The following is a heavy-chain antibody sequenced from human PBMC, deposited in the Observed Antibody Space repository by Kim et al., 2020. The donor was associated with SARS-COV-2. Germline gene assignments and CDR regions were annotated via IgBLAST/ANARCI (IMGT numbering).Heavy chain of an antibody. CDR3: ARVRIRGGMDV. CDR2: T. J-gene: IGHJ6*02. Sequence: TNYNPSLKSRVTISVDTSKNQFPLRLSSVTAADTAVYYCARVRIRGGMDVWGQGTTVTVSS. V-gene: IGHV4-59*01.